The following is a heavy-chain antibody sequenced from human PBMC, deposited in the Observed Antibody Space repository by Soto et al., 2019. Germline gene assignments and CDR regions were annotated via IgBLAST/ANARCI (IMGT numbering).Heavy chain of an antibody. CDR2: IWYDGSNK. CDR3: AREIEEYYYCYYMDV. V-gene: IGHV3-33*01. CDR1: GFTFSSYG. Sequence: QVQLVESGGGVVQPGRSLRLSCAASGFTFSSYGMHWVRQAPGKGLEWVAVIWYDGSNKYYADSVKGRFTISRDNSKNTLYLQMNSLRAEDTAVYYCAREIEEYYYCYYMDVWGKGTTVTVSS. D-gene: IGHD3-22*01. J-gene: IGHJ6*03.